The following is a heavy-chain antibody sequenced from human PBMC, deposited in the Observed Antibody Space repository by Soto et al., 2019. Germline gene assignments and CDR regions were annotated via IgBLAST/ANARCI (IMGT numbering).Heavy chain of an antibody. J-gene: IGHJ6*02. CDR3: GSSTSCYDESCVDV. CDR2: LYHIGST. CDR1: GYSISSGNY. Sequence: SETLSLTCAVSGYSISSGNYWAWIRQPPGRGLEWIGSLYHIGSTHYNTSLKSRVTISVDTSKNHFSLELSSVTAADTAIYYCGSSTSCYDESCVDVWGQGTMVTVSS. D-gene: IGHD2-2*01. V-gene: IGHV4-38-2*01.